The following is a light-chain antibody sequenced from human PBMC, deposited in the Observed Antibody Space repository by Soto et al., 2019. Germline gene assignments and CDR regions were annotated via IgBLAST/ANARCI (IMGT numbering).Light chain of an antibody. CDR2: EVS. CDR1: SSDVGAYNF. V-gene: IGLV2-8*01. CDR3: ATHGGNNNFWV. Sequence: QLVLTQPPSASGSPGQSVTISCTGTSSDVGAYNFVSWYQQYPGKAPKLIIFEVSKRPSGVPGRFSGSKSGDTASLTVSGLQAEDEADYYCATHGGNNNFWVFGGGTKLTVL. J-gene: IGLJ3*02.